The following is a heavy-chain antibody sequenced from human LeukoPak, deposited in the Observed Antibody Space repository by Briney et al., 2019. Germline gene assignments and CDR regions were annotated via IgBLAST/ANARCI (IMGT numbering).Heavy chain of an antibody. J-gene: IGHJ3*02. CDR3: AREILRFDI. V-gene: IGHV7-4-1*02. Sequence: ASVKVTCKASGYSFNSQGMNWVRQAPGQGLEWMGWINTDSGNPTYAQGFTGRFVFSLDSSVSTAYLQISNLMPEDTAKYYCAREILRFDIWGQGTMVTVSS. CDR1: GYSFNSQG. CDR2: INTDSGNP.